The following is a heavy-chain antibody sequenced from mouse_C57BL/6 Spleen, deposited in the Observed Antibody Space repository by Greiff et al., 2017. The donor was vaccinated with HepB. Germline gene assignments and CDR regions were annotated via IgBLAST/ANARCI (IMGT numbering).Heavy chain of an antibody. D-gene: IGHD2-13*01. CDR2: INPNNGGT. J-gene: IGHJ3*01. Sequence: EVQLQQSGPELVKPGASVKISCKASGYTFTDYYMNWVKQSHGKSLEWIGDINPNNGGTSYNQKFKGKATLTVDKSSSTAYMELRSLTSEDSAVYYCARDYSAWFAYWGQGTLVTVS. CDR1: GYTFTDYY. CDR3: ARDYSAWFAY. V-gene: IGHV1-26*01.